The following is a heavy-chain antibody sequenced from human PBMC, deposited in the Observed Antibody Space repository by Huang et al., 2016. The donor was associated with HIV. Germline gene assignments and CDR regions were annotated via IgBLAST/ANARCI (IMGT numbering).Heavy chain of an antibody. D-gene: IGHD3-10*01. CDR3: AKGEFVGESYFDQ. V-gene: IGHV3-23*01. CDR1: GVTFSSYA. J-gene: IGHJ4*02. Sequence: VQLLESGGGLVQPGGSRSLSCAASGVTFSSYAMSWVSQAPGKWLEWVPTISGSGVSTYHADSVKVRFTTSRDNSENMLYLQMHTLRAEDTAVYYCAKGEFVGESYFDQWGQGTLVTVSS. CDR2: ISGSGVST.